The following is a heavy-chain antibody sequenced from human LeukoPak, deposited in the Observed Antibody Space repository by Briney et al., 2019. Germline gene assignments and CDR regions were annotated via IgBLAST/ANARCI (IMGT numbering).Heavy chain of an antibody. V-gene: IGHV3-21*01. CDR1: GFTFSSYS. CDR3: ARLLGYSSSQRVLP. Sequence: GGSLRLSCAASGFTFSSYSMTWVRQAPGKGLEWVSSISSSSSYIYYADSVKGRFTISRDNAKNSLYLQMNSLRAEDTAVYYCARLLGYSSSQRVLPWGQGTLVTVSS. J-gene: IGHJ5*02. CDR2: ISSSSSYI. D-gene: IGHD6-13*01.